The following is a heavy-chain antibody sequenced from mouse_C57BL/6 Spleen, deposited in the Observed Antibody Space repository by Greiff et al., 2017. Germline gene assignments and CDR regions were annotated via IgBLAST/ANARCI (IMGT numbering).Heavy chain of an antibody. Sequence: DVQLVESGGGLVKPGGSLKLSCAASGFTFSDYGMHWVRQAPEKGLEWVAYISSGSSTIYYADTVKGRFTISRDNAKNTLFLQMTSLRSEDTAMYYCARGYDYDEAWFAYWGQGTLVTVSA. D-gene: IGHD2-4*01. V-gene: IGHV5-17*01. J-gene: IGHJ3*01. CDR3: ARGYDYDEAWFAY. CDR2: ISSGSSTI. CDR1: GFTFSDYG.